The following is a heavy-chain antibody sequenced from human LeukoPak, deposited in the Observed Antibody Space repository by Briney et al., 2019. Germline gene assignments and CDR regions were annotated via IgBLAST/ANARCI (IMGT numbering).Heavy chain of an antibody. CDR2: ISSSSSYI. Sequence: GGSLRLSCAASGFTFSSYAMSWVRQAPGKGLEWVSSISSSSSYIYYADSVKGRFTISRDNAKNSLYLQMNSLRAEDTAVYYCARVRGRLGEFPGQVWGQGTLVTVSS. CDR3: ARVRGRLGEFPGQV. V-gene: IGHV3-21*01. J-gene: IGHJ4*02. CDR1: GFTFSSYA. D-gene: IGHD3-16*01.